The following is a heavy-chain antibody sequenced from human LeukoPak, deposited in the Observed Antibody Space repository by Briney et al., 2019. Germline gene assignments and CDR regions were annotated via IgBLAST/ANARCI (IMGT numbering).Heavy chain of an antibody. CDR2: INPNSGGT. Sequence: ASVKVSCKASGYTFTDYYVQWVRQAPGQGLEWMGWINPNSGGTNYAQKFQGRVTMTRDTSTSTAYMELSRLRSDDTAVYYCAREDTYDSSGYYWNLNWFDPWGQGTLVTVSS. D-gene: IGHD3-22*01. J-gene: IGHJ5*02. CDR3: AREDTYDSSGYYWNLNWFDP. CDR1: GYTFTDYY. V-gene: IGHV1-2*02.